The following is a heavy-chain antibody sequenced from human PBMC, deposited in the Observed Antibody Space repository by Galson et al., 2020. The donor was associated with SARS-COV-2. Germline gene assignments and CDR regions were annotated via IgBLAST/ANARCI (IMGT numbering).Heavy chain of an antibody. Sequence: SLKISCAASGFTFDDYAMHWVRQVPGKGLEWVSGISWNSGNIGYADSVKGRFTISRDNAKNLLYLQMNSLREEDTASYYCAKEGSTGFYRLDYYYGMDVWGQGTTVTVSS. J-gene: IGHJ6*02. CDR1: GFTFDDYA. V-gene: IGHV3-9*01. CDR3: AKEGSTGFYRLDYYYGMDV. D-gene: IGHD3-22*01. CDR2: ISWNSGNI.